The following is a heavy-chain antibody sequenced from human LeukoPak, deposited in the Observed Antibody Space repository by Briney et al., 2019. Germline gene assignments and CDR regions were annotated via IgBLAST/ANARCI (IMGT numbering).Heavy chain of an antibody. V-gene: IGHV3-30*02. J-gene: IGHJ4*02. D-gene: IGHD3-10*01. CDR1: GFTFSSYA. CDR3: AKDLGAYYYGSVLDY. CDR2: LRSDGNKR. Sequence: GGSLRLSCAASGFTFSSYAMSWVRQAPGKGLEWVAFLRSDGNKRYYADSVKGRFTISRDSSKNTLFLQMNSLRAEDTALYYCAKDLGAYYYGSVLDYWGQGTLVTVSS.